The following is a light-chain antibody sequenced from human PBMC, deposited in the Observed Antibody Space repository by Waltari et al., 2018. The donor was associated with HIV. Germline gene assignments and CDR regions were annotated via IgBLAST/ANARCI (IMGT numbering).Light chain of an antibody. V-gene: IGKV1-5*03. CDR3: QQYNRYSRT. Sequence: DIQMTQSPSTLSASVGDRVTITCRASQSINGWLAWYQRKPGKAPKLLIYEASTLQSGVPSRFSGSGSGTEFTLTISGLQPDDFATYYCQQYNRYSRTFGQGTKVEIK. CDR1: QSINGW. J-gene: IGKJ1*01. CDR2: EAS.